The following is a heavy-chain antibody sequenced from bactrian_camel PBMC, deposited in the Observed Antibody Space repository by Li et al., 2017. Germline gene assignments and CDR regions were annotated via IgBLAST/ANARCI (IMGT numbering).Heavy chain of an antibody. CDR2: FGHDGRT. Sequence: HVQLVESGGGLVQAGGSMRLSCAASGHTYNYNCLGWFRQTPGKERETVASFGHDGRTTYLDSVKSRFTISRDNTKNTLYLQLDSLRAEDTAIYYCAAVNTGTGYCYAPLSSVPEFHYTGHGTQVTVS. V-gene: IGHV3S53*01. D-gene: IGHD2*01. J-gene: IGHJ4*01. CDR1: GHTYNYNC.